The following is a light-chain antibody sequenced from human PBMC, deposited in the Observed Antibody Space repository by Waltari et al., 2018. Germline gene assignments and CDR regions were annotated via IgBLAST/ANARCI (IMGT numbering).Light chain of an antibody. CDR2: DAS. Sequence: DIQMTQSPTSQSASVGDRVTITCQASQDISNYLNWYQQKPGKAPKLLIYDASNLEIGVPSTFTGSGSGTDFTFTISSLQPEDIATYYCQQYDNFPATFGGGTKVEIK. J-gene: IGKJ4*01. V-gene: IGKV1-33*01. CDR3: QQYDNFPAT. CDR1: QDISNY.